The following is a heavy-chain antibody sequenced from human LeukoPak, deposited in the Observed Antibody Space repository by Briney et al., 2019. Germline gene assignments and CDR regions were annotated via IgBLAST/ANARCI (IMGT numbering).Heavy chain of an antibody. CDR3: ARAGAAAGTLFSPSYYFDY. Sequence: ASVKVSCKASGYTFTSYGISWVRQAPGQGLEWMGWISAYNGNTNYAQKLQGRVTMTTDTSTSTAYMELRSLRSDDTAVYYCARAGAAAGTLFSPSYYFDYWGQGTLVTVSS. D-gene: IGHD6-13*01. J-gene: IGHJ4*02. V-gene: IGHV1-18*01. CDR2: ISAYNGNT. CDR1: GYTFTSYG.